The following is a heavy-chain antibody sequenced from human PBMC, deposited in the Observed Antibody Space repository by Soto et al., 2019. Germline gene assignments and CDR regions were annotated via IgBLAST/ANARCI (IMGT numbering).Heavy chain of an antibody. J-gene: IGHJ6*04. CDR2: INHSGSA. V-gene: IGHV4-34*01. CDR3: ARALLLRLKERHKYSDMDL. CDR1: GGSFSGYY. Sequence: SETLSLTCAVYGGSFSGYYWSWIRQPPGKGLEWIGEINHSGSANYNPSLKSRVTISVDTSKNQFSLKLSSVTAADTAVYYCARALLLRLKERHKYSDMDLWGKGTTVTVCS. D-gene: IGHD5-12*01.